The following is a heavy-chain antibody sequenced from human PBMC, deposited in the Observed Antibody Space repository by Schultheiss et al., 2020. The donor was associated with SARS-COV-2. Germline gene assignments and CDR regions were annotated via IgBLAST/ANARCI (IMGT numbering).Heavy chain of an antibody. Sequence: SETLSLTCTVSGGSISSYYWSWIRQPPGKGLEWIGYIYYSGSTNYNPSLKSRVTISVDTSKNQFSLKLSSVTAADTAVYYCARNYDSHPMDVWGKGTTVTISS. D-gene: IGHD5-12*01. V-gene: IGHV4-59*01. J-gene: IGHJ6*03. CDR3: ARNYDSHPMDV. CDR1: GGSISSYY. CDR2: IYYSGST.